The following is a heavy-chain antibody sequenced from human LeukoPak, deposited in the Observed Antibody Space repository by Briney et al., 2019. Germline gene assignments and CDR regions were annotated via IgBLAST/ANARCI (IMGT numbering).Heavy chain of an antibody. Sequence: GASVKVSCKAPGGTFSSYAISWVRQAPGQGLEWMGGIIPIFGTANYAQKFQGRVTITADESTSTAYMELSSLRSEDTAVYYCASPSSTSQPHYYYYMDVWGKGTTVTVSS. V-gene: IGHV1-69*13. CDR3: ASPSSTSQPHYYYYMDV. CDR2: IIPIFGTA. D-gene: IGHD2-2*01. J-gene: IGHJ6*03. CDR1: GGTFSSYA.